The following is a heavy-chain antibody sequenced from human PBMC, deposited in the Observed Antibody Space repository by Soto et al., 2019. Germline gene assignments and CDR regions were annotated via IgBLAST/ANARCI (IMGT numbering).Heavy chain of an antibody. D-gene: IGHD3-22*01. CDR3: ARIAYYYVSSGSYSGVMDY. CDR1: GGSISSPNW. V-gene: IGHV4-4*02. J-gene: IGHJ4*02. Sequence: QVHLQESGPGLVKPSGTLSLTCAVSGGSISSPNWWSWVRQPPGKGLEWIGEIYPSGSTHYNPSLKGRVTISVDKSNNSFSLKLSSMTAADTAVYFCARIAYYYVSSGSYSGVMDYWGQGTLVTVSS. CDR2: IYPSGST.